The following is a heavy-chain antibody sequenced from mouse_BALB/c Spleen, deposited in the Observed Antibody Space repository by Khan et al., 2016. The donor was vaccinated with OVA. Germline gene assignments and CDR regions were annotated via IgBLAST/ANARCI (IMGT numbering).Heavy chain of an antibody. CDR3: ARDYAFAY. D-gene: IGHD1-1*01. V-gene: IGHV1-69*02. J-gene: IGHJ3*01. Sequence: VQLQQPGAELVKPGAPVKLSCKASGYTFISYWMNWVKQRPGRGLEWIGRIDPSDSETHYNQKFKDKATLTVDKSSSTAYIQLSSLTSEDSAVYYCARDYAFAYWGQGTLVTVSA. CDR1: GYTFISYW. CDR2: IDPSDSET.